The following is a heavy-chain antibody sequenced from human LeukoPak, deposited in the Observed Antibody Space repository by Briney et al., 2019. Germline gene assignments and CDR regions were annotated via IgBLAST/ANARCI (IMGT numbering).Heavy chain of an antibody. D-gene: IGHD6-6*01. CDR3: ARGSYSSSSIPSLLGWFDP. CDR2: INHSGST. J-gene: IGHJ5*02. CDR1: GGSFSGYY. V-gene: IGHV4-34*01. Sequence: SETLSLTCAVYGGSFSGYYWSWIRQPPGKGLEWIGEINHSGSTNCNPSLKSRVTISVDTSKNQFSLKLSSVTAADTAVYYCARGSYSSSSIPSLLGWFDPWGQGTLVTVSS.